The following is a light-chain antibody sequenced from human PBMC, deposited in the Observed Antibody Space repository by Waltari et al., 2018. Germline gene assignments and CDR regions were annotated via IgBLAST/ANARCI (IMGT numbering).Light chain of an antibody. CDR2: DNN. V-gene: IGLV1-51*01. CDR1: SSNIGKTL. CDR3: GTWDDSLRVAV. J-gene: IGLJ2*01. Sequence: QSVLTQSSSVSAAPGQKVTISCSGTSSNIGKTLVSWYQHVPGTAPKLLIFDNNKRPSGIPDRFSGSKSGTSATLGITGLQTGDEADYYCGTWDDSLRVAVFGGGTKLTVL.